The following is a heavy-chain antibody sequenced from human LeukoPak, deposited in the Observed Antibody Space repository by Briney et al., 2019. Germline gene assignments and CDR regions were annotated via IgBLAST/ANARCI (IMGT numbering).Heavy chain of an antibody. D-gene: IGHD6-6*01. CDR3: ARDMRGSSSFPYYFDY. CDR2: ISYDGSNK. CDR1: GFTFSSYA. Sequence: PGGSLRLSCAASGFTFSSYAMHWVRQAPGKGLEWVAVISYDGSNKYYADSVKGRFTISRDNSKNTLYLQMNSLRAEDTAVYYCARDMRGSSSFPYYFDYWGQGTLVTVSS. V-gene: IGHV3-30-3*01. J-gene: IGHJ4*02.